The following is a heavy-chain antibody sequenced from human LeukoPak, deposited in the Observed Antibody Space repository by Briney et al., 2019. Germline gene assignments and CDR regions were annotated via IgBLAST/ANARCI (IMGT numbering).Heavy chain of an antibody. D-gene: IGHD3-16*01. CDR3: ARGSVGYYDPLI. J-gene: IGHJ4*02. CDR2: ISSNGGST. CDR1: GSTFSSYA. V-gene: IGHV3-64*01. Sequence: GGSLRLSCAASGSTFSSYAMHWVRQAPGKGLEYVSAISSNGGSTYYANSVKGRFTISRDNSKNTLYLQMGSLRAEDMAVYYCARGSVGYYDPLIWGQGTLVTVSS.